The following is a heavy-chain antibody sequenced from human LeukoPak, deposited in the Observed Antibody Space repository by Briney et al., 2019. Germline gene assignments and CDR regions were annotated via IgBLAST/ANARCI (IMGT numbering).Heavy chain of an antibody. J-gene: IGHJ4*02. Sequence: GESLKISCKGSGYSFTSYWIGWVRPVPGKGLEWMGIIYPGDSDTRYSTSFQGQVNISADKSISTAYLQWSSLKASDTAMYYCARLGQYCSGGSCYSNYFDYWGQGTLVTVSS. D-gene: IGHD2-15*01. CDR1: GYSFTSYW. CDR3: ARLGQYCSGGSCYSNYFDY. CDR2: IYPGDSDT. V-gene: IGHV5-51*01.